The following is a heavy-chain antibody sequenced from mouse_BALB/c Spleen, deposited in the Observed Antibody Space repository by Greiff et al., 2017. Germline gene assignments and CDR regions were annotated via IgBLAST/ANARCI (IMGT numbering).Heavy chain of an antibody. J-gene: IGHJ2*01. CDR3: NANQFLYYYGSNNYFDY. CDR2: IDPENGDT. Sequence: EVQLHQSGAELVRSGASVKLSCTASGFNIKDYYMHWVKQRPEQGLEWIGWIDPENGDTEYAPKFQGKATMTADTSSKTAYLQLSSLTSEDTAVYYCNANQFLYYYGSNNYFDYWGQGTTLTVSS. CDR1: GFNIKDYY. D-gene: IGHD1-1*01. V-gene: IGHV14-4*02.